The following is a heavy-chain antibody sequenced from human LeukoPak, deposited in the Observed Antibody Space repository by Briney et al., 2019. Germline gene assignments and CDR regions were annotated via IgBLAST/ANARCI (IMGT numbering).Heavy chain of an antibody. CDR2: INSDGSRT. CDR1: GFTFSSYW. V-gene: IGHV3-74*01. Sequence: HGGSLRLSCAASGFTFSSYWMHWVRQAPGKGLVWVSRINSDGSRTSYADSVKGRFTISRDNAKSTLYLQMNSLRAEDTAVYYCATRERHGFDIWGQGTMVTVSS. CDR3: ATRERHGFDI. J-gene: IGHJ3*02.